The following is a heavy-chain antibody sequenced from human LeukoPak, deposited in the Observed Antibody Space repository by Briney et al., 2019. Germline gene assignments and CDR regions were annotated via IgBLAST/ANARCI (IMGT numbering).Heavy chain of an antibody. CDR3: ARVPLGY. CDR1: GFTFSDHY. Sequence: RGSLRLSCAASGFTFSDHYMDWVRQAPGKGLEWVGRTRNKANSYTTEYAASVKGRFTISRDDSKNSLYLKMNSLKTEDTAVYYCARVPLGYWGQGTLVTVSS. CDR2: TRNKANSYTT. J-gene: IGHJ4*02. D-gene: IGHD7-27*01. V-gene: IGHV3-72*01.